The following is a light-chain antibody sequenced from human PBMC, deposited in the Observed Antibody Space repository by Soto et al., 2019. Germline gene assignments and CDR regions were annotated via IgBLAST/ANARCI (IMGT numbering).Light chain of an antibody. CDR1: QGISGA. Sequence: IQITQSPSSLSASLGDGVTITCRASQGISGALAWYQQKTGRSPTLLIYDASSLESGVPSRFSGRESRTDFTLTISSLQAEDVATYYCQQFHTYPVTFGQGTRLEIK. J-gene: IGKJ5*01. V-gene: IGKV1-13*02. CDR3: QQFHTYPVT. CDR2: DAS.